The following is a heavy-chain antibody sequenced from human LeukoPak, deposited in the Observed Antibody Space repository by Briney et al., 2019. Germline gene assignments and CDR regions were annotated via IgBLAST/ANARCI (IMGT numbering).Heavy chain of an antibody. CDR3: TRDTEGTLDY. D-gene: IGHD2-8*02. V-gene: IGHV3-7*01. Sequence: GGSLRLSCSASGFTFTNSWMAWVRQAPGKGLEWVANIKQDASTKHYADSLKGRFTISRDNPKNSLYLQMNNLRADDTVIYYCTRDTEGTLDYWGQGILVTVAS. CDR1: GFTFTNSW. J-gene: IGHJ4*02. CDR2: IKQDASTK.